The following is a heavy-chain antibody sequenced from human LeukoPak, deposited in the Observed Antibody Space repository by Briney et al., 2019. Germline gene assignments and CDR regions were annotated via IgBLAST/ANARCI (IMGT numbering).Heavy chain of an antibody. J-gene: IGHJ4*02. D-gene: IGHD3-3*01. V-gene: IGHV4-39*01. CDR3: ARVSGWSGPFDY. Sequence: PSETLSLTCTVSGGSISSSSYYWGWIRQPPGKGLEWIGSIYYSGSTYYNPSLKSRVTISVDTSKNQFSLKLSSVTAADTAVYYCARVSGWSGPFDYWGQGTLVTVSS. CDR2: IYYSGST. CDR1: GGSISSSSYY.